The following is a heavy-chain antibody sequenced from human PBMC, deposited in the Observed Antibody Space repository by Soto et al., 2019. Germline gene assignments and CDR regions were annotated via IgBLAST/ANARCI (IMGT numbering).Heavy chain of an antibody. Sequence: GGSSQIGSTNYNPSFKSRVTISVDTSKNEVSLKLTSVTAADTAVYFCARNGVLRGIIHGMDVWGQGTTVTVSS. J-gene: IGHJ6*02. D-gene: IGHD3-10*01. CDR2: SSQIGST. CDR3: ARNGVLRGIIHGMDV. V-gene: IGHV4-38-2*01.